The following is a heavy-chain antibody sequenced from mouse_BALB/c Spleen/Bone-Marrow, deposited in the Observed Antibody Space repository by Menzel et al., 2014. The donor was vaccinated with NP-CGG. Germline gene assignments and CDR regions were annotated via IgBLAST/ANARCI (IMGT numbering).Heavy chain of an antibody. Sequence: VQLVESGAELVKPGASVKLSCKASGYTFTSYYMYWVKQRPGQGLEGIGEINHSNGGTNFNEKFKRKATLTVDKSSSTENLYLQSIKSEYYEVSHCKRATLITWFDYWGQGTPLTVSA. D-gene: IGHD2-4*01. CDR2: INHSNGGT. J-gene: IGHJ2*01. V-gene: IGHV1S120*01. CDR3: KRATLITWFDY. CDR1: GYTFTSYY.